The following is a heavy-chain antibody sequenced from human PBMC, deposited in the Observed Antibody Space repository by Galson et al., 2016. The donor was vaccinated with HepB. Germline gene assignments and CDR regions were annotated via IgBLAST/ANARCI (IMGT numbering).Heavy chain of an antibody. CDR2: IHHSGTT. D-gene: IGHD3-16*02. Sequence: SETLSLTCTVSGVSMTSYYWSWIRQTPGKGLEWIGNIHHSGTTNYNPSLKSRVTMTMDASQNHFSLTLRSVTAADTAIFYCARVGRYDYLWGNYPFFDYWGQGTLATVSS. J-gene: IGHJ4*02. CDR1: GVSMTSYY. CDR3: ARVGRYDYLWGNYPFFDY. V-gene: IGHV4-59*01.